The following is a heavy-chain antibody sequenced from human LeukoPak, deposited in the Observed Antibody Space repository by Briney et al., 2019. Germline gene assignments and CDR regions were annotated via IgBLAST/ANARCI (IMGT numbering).Heavy chain of an antibody. CDR3: XXXXXXXXXXGYYYPGGSDC. Sequence: GGSLRLSCAASGFTFSDYYMSWIRQAPGKGLEWVSYISSGGSTIYYADSVKGRFTISRDNAKNSLYLQMNSLRAEDTAVYYXXXXXXXXXXXGYYYPGGSDCWGQGTLVTVSS. J-gene: IGHJ4*02. V-gene: IGHV3-11*04. D-gene: IGHD3-22*01. CDR2: ISSGGSTI. CDR1: GFTFSDYY.